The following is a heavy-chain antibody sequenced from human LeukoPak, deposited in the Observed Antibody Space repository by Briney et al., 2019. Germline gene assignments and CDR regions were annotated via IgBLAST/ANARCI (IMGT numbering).Heavy chain of an antibody. CDR2: INPSGGST. Sequence: ASLRVSSKVSGYTFTRYYMHWVRPAPGQGLEWMGLINPSGGSTSYAQKFQGRLTMTRHTSTSTVYRELSSLRSEDTAVCCCARYRGWFDRWGQGTLVTVSS. D-gene: IGHD3-16*02. J-gene: IGHJ5*02. CDR1: GYTFTRYY. V-gene: IGHV1-46*01. CDR3: ARYRGWFDR.